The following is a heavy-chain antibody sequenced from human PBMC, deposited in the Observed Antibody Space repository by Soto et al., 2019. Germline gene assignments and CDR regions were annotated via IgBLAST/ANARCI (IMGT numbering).Heavy chain of an antibody. V-gene: IGHV3-23*01. CDR1: GFTYSNYA. J-gene: IGHJ4*02. Sequence: PGGSLRLSCAASGFTYSNYAMNWVRQAPGKGLEWVSGISGSGGGTDYADSVKGRFTISRDNSKNTLYLQMNSLRAEDTAVYYCAKEVSLGSTVDLGYWGQGALVTVSS. CDR2: ISGSGGGT. D-gene: IGHD6-19*01. CDR3: AKEVSLGSTVDLGY.